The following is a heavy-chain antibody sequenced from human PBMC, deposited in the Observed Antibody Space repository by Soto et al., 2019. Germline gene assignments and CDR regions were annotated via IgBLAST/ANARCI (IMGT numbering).Heavy chain of an antibody. CDR2: ISVYNGNT. J-gene: IGHJ6*02. CDR3: ARVPQDYYDSSGYYRNYYYYAMDV. V-gene: IGHV1-18*01. Sequence: QVQLVQSGGEVKKPGASVKVSCKASGYSFPSYGISWVRQAPGQGLEWMGWISVYNGNTNYGQKLQGRVTMTTDTSTSTAYMELRSLRSDDTAVSYCARVPQDYYDSSGYYRNYYYYAMDVWGQGTTVTVSS. D-gene: IGHD3-22*01. CDR1: GYSFPSYG.